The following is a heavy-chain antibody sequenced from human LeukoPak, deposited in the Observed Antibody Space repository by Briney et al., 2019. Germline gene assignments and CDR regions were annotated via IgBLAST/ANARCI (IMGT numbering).Heavy chain of an antibody. V-gene: IGHV1-8*01. CDR2: MNPNSGNT. D-gene: IGHD3-9*01. J-gene: IGHJ4*02. CDR1: GYTFTSYD. CDR3: ARADYDILTGPSTHFDY. Sequence: ASVKVSCKASGYTFTSYDINWVRQATGQGLEWMGWMNPNSGNTGYAQKFQGRVTMTRNTSISTAYMELSSLRSEDTAVYYCARADYDILTGPSTHFDYWGQGTLVTVSS.